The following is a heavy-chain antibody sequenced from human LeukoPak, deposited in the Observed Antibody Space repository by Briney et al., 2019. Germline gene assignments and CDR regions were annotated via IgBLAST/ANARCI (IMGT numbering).Heavy chain of an antibody. Sequence: GGSLRLSCAASGFTFSSYGMNCVRQAPGKGLEWVSGISGSGGTTYYADSVKGRFTISRDNSKNSLSLKVSSLRAEDTAVYYCAKTNGYYSDWGQGTLVTVSS. CDR1: GFTFSSYG. CDR2: ISGSGGTT. D-gene: IGHD3-22*01. V-gene: IGHV3-23*01. J-gene: IGHJ4*02. CDR3: AKTNGYYSD.